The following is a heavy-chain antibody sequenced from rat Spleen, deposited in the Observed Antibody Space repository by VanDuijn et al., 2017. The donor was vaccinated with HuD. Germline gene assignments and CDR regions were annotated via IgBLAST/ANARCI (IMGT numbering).Heavy chain of an antibody. V-gene: IGHV2S63*01. CDR2: MWSGGST. D-gene: IGHD1-2*01. CDR3: TRDAANYYSSYWYFDF. Sequence: EVQLKESGPGLVQPSQTLSLTCTVSGFSLTDYSVHWVRQPPGKGLEWMGVMWSGGSTAYNSALKSRLSISRDTSKSQVFLKMNSLQTEDTAIYYCTRDAANYYSSYWYFDFWGPGTMVTVSS. CDR1: GFSLTDYS. J-gene: IGHJ1*01.